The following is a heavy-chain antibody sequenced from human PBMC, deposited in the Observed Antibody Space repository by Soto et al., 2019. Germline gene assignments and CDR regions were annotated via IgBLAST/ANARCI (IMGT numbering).Heavy chain of an antibody. D-gene: IGHD3-22*01. CDR3: ARDLNRYYYDSSGQRWFDP. Sequence: GASVKVSCKASGYTFTSYGISWVRQAPGQGLEWMGWISAYNGNTNYAQKLQGRVTMTTDTSTSTAYMELRSLRSDGTAVYYCARDLNRYYYDSSGQRWFDPWGQGTLVTVSS. CDR1: GYTFTSYG. J-gene: IGHJ5*02. CDR2: ISAYNGNT. V-gene: IGHV1-18*04.